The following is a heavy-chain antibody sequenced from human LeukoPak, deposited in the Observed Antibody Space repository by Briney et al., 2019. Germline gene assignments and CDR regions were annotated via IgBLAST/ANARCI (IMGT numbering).Heavy chain of an antibody. CDR1: GYTFTSYD. Sequence: SVKVSCKASGYTFTSYDISWVRQAPGQGLEWMGGIIPIFGTANYAQKFQGRVTITADESTSTAYMELSSLRSEDTAVYYCASPKNYPRTWGQGTLVTVSS. J-gene: IGHJ5*02. CDR2: IIPIFGTA. D-gene: IGHD5-24*01. CDR3: ASPKNYPRT. V-gene: IGHV1-69*13.